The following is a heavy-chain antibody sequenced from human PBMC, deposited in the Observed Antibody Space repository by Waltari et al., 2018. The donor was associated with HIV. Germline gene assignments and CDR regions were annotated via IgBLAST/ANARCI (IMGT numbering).Heavy chain of an antibody. CDR3: ARPGLAYCGGDCYYHF. J-gene: IGHJ4*02. V-gene: IGHV5-51*01. CDR2: VYPGDSET. CDR1: GYRVTTYC. D-gene: IGHD2-21*02. Sequence: VQLVQSGTEVKKPGESLTISCTASGYRVTTYCLAWARQRPGKGLEWMGIVYPGDSETRYSPSFEGQVTISVDKSIATAYLQWSSLKASDSAVYYCARPGLAYCGGDCYYHFWGQGTLVSVSS.